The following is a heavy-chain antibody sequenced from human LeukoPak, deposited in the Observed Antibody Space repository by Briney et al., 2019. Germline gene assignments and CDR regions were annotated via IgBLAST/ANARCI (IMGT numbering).Heavy chain of an antibody. CDR3: ARGGSSWPIPPHWFDY. D-gene: IGHD6-13*01. Sequence: PSETLSLTCTVSGDSITTGNYYWSWVRPPAGKGLEWIGRVYTSGATNSNPSLKNRVSISIDPSKNQFSLDLDSVTAADTAVYYCARGGSSWPIPPHWFDYWGPGVLVTVSS. J-gene: IGHJ4*02. CDR2: VYTSGAT. V-gene: IGHV4-61*02. CDR1: GDSITTGNYY.